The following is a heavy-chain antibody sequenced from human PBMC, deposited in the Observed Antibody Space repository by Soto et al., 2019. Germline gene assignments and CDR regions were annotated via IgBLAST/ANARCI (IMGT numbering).Heavy chain of an antibody. D-gene: IGHD1-26*01. V-gene: IGHV3-74*01. J-gene: IGHJ4*02. CDR2: INTDGGTT. Sequence: GGSLRLSCAGSGFTFSNYWMHWVRQTPGKGLVWVARINTDGGTTSYADSAKGRFTISRDNAMNILYLQMTSLRVEDTAAYHCARQTGLGATNYWGQGTLVTVSS. CDR3: ARQTGLGATNY. CDR1: GFTFSNYW.